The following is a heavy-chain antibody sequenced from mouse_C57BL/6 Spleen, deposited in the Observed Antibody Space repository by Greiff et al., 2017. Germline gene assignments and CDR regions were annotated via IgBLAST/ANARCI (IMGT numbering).Heavy chain of an antibody. D-gene: IGHD3-1*01. J-gene: IGHJ3*01. V-gene: IGHV1-42*01. CDR1: GYSFTGYY. CDR3: ARHGPAWFAY. Sequence: VHVKQSGPELVKPGASVKISCKASGYSFTGYYMNWVKQSPEKSLEWIGEINPSTGGTTYNQKFKAKATLTVDKSSSTAYMQLKSLTSEDSAVXYCARHGPAWFAYWGQGTLVTVSA. CDR2: INPSTGGT.